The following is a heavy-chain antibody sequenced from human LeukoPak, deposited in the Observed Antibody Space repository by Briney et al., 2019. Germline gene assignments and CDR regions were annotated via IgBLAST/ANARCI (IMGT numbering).Heavy chain of an antibody. Sequence: PGRSLRLSCAASGFAFRTYGMHWVRQAPGKGLEWVAVTAHDESSKYYADSVKGRFTISRDNSKSTLYLQMNNLRTEDTATYYCATDGSGYFDSWGQGTLVSVSS. CDR1: GFAFRTYG. CDR3: ATDGSGYFDS. CDR2: TAHDESSK. D-gene: IGHD6-19*01. J-gene: IGHJ4*02. V-gene: IGHV3-30*03.